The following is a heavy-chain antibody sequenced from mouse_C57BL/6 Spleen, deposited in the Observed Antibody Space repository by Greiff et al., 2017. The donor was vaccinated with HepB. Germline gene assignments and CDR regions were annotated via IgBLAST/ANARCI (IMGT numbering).Heavy chain of an antibody. J-gene: IGHJ2*01. V-gene: IGHV1-15*01. CDR2: IDPETGGT. CDR3: TRGGTTVVAGGY. D-gene: IGHD1-1*01. Sequence: VHLVESGAELVRPGASVTLSCKASGYTFTDYEMHWVKQTPVHGLEWIGAIDPETGGTAYNQKFKGKAILTADKSSSTAYMELRSLTSEDSAVYYCTRGGTTVVAGGYWGQGTTLTVSS. CDR1: GYTFTDYE.